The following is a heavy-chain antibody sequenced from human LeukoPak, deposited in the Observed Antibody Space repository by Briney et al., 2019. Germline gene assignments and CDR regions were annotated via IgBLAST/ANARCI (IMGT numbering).Heavy chain of an antibody. CDR1: GYIFTASY. Sequence: ASVKVSCKASGYIFTASYIHWVRQAPRQGLEWMGWINPNIGGTSFAKKFQGRVTLTRDTSITTTYLELTGLRSGDTAVYFCARGDCSGVSCYSVDSWGQGTLVTVSS. D-gene: IGHD2-15*01. J-gene: IGHJ4*02. V-gene: IGHV1-2*02. CDR3: ARGDCSGVSCYSVDS. CDR2: INPNIGGT.